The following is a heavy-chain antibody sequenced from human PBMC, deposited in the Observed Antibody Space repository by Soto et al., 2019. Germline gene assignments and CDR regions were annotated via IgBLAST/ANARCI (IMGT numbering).Heavy chain of an antibody. CDR1: GFTFSSYA. Sequence: GGSLRLSCAASGFTFSSYAMHWVRQAPGKGLEWVAVISYDGSNKYYADSVKGRFTISRDNSKNTLYLQMNSLRAEDTAVYYCARDVGPWIVVVAQGPFDYWGQGTLVTVSS. D-gene: IGHD3-22*01. CDR3: ARDVGPWIVVVAQGPFDY. CDR2: ISYDGSNK. J-gene: IGHJ4*02. V-gene: IGHV3-30-3*01.